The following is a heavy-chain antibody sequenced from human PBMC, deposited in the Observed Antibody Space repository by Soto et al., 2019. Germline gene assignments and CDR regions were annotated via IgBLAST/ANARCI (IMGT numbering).Heavy chain of an antibody. D-gene: IGHD3-22*01. V-gene: IGHV1-2*02. CDR1: GYTFTGYY. Sequence: GASVKVSCKASGYTFTGYYMHWVRQAPGQGLEWMGWINPNSGGTNYAQKFQGRVTMTEDTSTDTAYMELSSLRSEDTAVYYCATVKKDDSSGYEFDYWGQGTLVTVSS. CDR2: INPNSGGT. CDR3: ATVKKDDSSGYEFDY. J-gene: IGHJ4*02.